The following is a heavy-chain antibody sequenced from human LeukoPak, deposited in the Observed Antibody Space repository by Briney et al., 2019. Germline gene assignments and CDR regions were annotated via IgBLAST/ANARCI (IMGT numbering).Heavy chain of an antibody. CDR2: ISYDGNTI. V-gene: IGHV3-30-3*01. CDR1: EFTFSNYA. J-gene: IGHJ4*02. D-gene: IGHD3-3*01. Sequence: PGGSLRLSCAASEFTFSNYALHWVRQAPGKGLQWVAVISYDGNTIHYADSVKGRFTISRDTSKNTLYLQMNSLRAEDTAVYYCARASAYYDFWSGYYGTLFDYWGQGTLVTVSS. CDR3: ARASAYYDFWSGYYGTLFDY.